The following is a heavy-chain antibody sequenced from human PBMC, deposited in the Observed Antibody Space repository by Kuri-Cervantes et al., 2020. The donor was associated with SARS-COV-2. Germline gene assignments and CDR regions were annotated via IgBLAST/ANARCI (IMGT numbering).Heavy chain of an antibody. CDR2: NIPIFGTA. J-gene: IGHJ3*02. CDR3: SRDSGDWDPDGFDI. V-gene: IGHV1-69*05. Sequence: SAKVSCKASGGTFSSYAISWVRQAPGQGLEWRGGNIPIFGTANYAQKFKGRVTITTDESTSTAYMELSSLRFEDAAVYYCSRDSGDWDPDGFDIWGQGTMVTVSS. D-gene: IGHD2-21*02. CDR1: GGTFSSYA.